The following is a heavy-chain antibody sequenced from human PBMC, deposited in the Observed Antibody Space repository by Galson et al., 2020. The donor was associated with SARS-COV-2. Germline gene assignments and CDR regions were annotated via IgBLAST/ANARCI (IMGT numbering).Heavy chain of an antibody. J-gene: IGHJ4*02. Sequence: GESLKISCAASGFTFSSYNMNWVRQAPGKGLEWVSFITSSSTTYYADSVKGRFTISRDNAKNSLYLQMSGLRDDYTALYYCSRGLSSSWPFSDFWGQGALVTVSS. CDR3: SRGLSSSWPFSDF. V-gene: IGHV3-48*02. CDR1: GFTFSSYN. D-gene: IGHD6-13*01. CDR2: ITSSSTT.